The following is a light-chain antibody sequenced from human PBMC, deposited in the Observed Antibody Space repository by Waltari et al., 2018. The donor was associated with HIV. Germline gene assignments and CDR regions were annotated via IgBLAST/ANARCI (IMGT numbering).Light chain of an antibody. J-gene: IGKJ5*01. CDR2: ATS. CDR1: QTVSTNY. V-gene: IGKV3-20*01. CDR3: HQYGTSPPIT. Sequence: DIVLTQSPGTLFLSPGERVTLSCRASQTVSTNYVAWFQQKPGQPPRLLIYATSIRATDIPERFSGGGSGTDFTLTITRLEPEDFAVYYCHQYGTSPPITFGQGTRLEIK.